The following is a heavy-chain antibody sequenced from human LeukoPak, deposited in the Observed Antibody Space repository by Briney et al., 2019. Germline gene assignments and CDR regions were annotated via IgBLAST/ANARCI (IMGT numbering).Heavy chain of an antibody. J-gene: IGHJ5*02. V-gene: IGHV1-2*02. CDR3: AWEAGYCCGGSCYSGWFDP. D-gene: IGHD2-15*01. Sequence: ASVKVSCKASGYTFTGYYMHWVRQAPGQGLEWMGWINPNSGGTNYAQKFQGRVTMTRDTSISTAYMELSRLRSDDTAVYYCAWEAGYCCGGSCYSGWFDPWGQGTLVTVSS. CDR2: INPNSGGT. CDR1: GYTFTGYY.